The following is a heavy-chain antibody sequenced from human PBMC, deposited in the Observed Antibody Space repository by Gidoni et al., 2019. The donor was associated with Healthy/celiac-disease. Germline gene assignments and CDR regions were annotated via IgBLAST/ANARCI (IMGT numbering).Heavy chain of an antibody. V-gene: IGHV3-15*01. CDR3: TTEPPIQGGMDV. CDR2: IKSKTDGGTT. J-gene: IGHJ6*02. Sequence: EVQLVESGGGLVKPGGSLRLSCAASGFTFSNAWVSWVRRAPGKGLEWVGRIKSKTDGGTTDYAAPVKGRFTISRYDSKNTLYLQMNSLKTEDTAVYYCTTEPPIQGGMDVWGQGTTVTVSS. CDR1: GFTFSNAW. D-gene: IGHD5-18*01.